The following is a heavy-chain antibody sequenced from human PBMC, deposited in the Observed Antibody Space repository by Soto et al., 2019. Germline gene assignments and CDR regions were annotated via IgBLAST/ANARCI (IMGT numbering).Heavy chain of an antibody. V-gene: IGHV1-3*05. CDR2: INAGNGNT. CDR1: GYTFTSYA. CDR3: ARGVAPYYFDY. J-gene: IGHJ4*02. Sequence: QVQLVQSGAEEKKPGASVKVSCKASGYTFTSYAMHWVRQAPGQRLEWMGWINAGNGNTKYSQKFQGRVTITRDTSASTAYMELSSLRSEDTAVYYCARGVAPYYFDYWGQGTLVAVSS. D-gene: IGHD2-15*01.